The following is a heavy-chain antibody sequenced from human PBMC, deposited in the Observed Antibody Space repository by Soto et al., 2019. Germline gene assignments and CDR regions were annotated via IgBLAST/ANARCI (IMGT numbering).Heavy chain of an antibody. D-gene: IGHD2-15*01. CDR2: MNPNSGNT. CDR3: ARGREIGDIVVVVAVTSMDV. CDR1: GYTFTSYD. Sequence: ASVKVSCKASGYTFTSYDINWVRQATGQGLEWMGWMNPNSGNTGYAQKFQGRVTMTRNTSISTAYMELSSLRSEGTAVYYCARGREIGDIVVVVAVTSMDVWGQGTTVTVSS. V-gene: IGHV1-8*01. J-gene: IGHJ6*02.